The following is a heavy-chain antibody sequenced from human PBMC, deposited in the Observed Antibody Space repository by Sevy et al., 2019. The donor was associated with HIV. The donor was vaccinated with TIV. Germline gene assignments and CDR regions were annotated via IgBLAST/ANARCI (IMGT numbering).Heavy chain of an antibody. Sequence: ASVKVSCKASGYTFTSYYMHWVRQAPGQGLEWMGIINPSGGSTSYAQKFQGRVTMTRDTSTSTVYMELSSLRSEDKALYYCSSGGIAVAPLGAFDIWCQGTMVTVSS. D-gene: IGHD6-19*01. V-gene: IGHV1-46*01. CDR2: INPSGGST. J-gene: IGHJ3*02. CDR3: SSGGIAVAPLGAFDI. CDR1: GYTFTSYY.